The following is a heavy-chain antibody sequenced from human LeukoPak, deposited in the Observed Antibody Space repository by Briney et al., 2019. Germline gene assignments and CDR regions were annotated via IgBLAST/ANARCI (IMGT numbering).Heavy chain of an antibody. D-gene: IGHD3-3*01. CDR2: ISAYNGNT. CDR1: GYTFTSYG. Sequence: ASVKVSCKASGYTFTSYGISWVRQAPGQGLEWMGWISAYNGNTNYAQKLQGRVTMTTDTSTSTAYMELRSLRSDDTAVYYCARDYDLQPRNWFDPWGQGTLVTVSS. CDR3: ARDYDLQPRNWFDP. V-gene: IGHV1-18*01. J-gene: IGHJ5*02.